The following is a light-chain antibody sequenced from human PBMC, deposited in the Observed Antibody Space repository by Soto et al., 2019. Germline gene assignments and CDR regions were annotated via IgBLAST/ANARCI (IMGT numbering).Light chain of an antibody. V-gene: IGKV1-5*03. CDR2: MAS. CDR3: QQYNVYSPT. Sequence: DIQMTQSPSTLSASVGDRVTITCRASQSISSWLAWYQQKPGKAPNLLIYMASTLESGVPSGFSGSGSGTEFTLTITSLQPDDFATYYCQQYNVYSPTFGQGTKVDIK. J-gene: IGKJ1*01. CDR1: QSISSW.